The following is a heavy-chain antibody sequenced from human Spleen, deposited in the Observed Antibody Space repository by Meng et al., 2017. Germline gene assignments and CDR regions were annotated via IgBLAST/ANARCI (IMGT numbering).Heavy chain of an antibody. CDR2: IYQGGST. J-gene: IGHJ4*02. D-gene: IGHD3-10*02. CDR3: TRNSYDSRHYVLGF. Sequence: QVQLQESGPGLLKPSGTLSLTFAVSGDSISSNTWWSWVRQPPGKGLEWIGEIYQGGSTNYIPSLKSRVTISIDKSKNQFSLDLSSVTAADTAVYYCTRNSYDSRHYVLGFWGQGTLVTVSS. CDR1: GDSISSNTW. V-gene: IGHV4-4*02.